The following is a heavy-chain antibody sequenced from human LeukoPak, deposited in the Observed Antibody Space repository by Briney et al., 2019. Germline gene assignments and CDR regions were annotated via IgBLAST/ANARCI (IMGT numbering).Heavy chain of an antibody. V-gene: IGHV4-39*01. CDR1: GGSISSSSYY. D-gene: IGHD6-13*01. CDR2: IYYSGST. Sequence: ASETLSLTCTVSGGSISSSSYYWGWIRQPPGKGLEWIGSIYYSGSTYYNPSLKSRVTISVDTSKNQFSLKLSSVTAADTAVYYCARGPSASRIAATFYFDYWGQGTLVTVSS. J-gene: IGHJ4*02. CDR3: ARGPSASRIAATFYFDY.